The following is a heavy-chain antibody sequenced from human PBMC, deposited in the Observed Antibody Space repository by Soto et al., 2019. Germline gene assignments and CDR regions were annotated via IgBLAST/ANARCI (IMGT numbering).Heavy chain of an antibody. CDR3: ARASGSSYWFDP. CDR2: ISAYNGNT. D-gene: IGHD1-26*01. V-gene: IGHV1-18*01. Sequence: QVQLVQSGAEVKKPGASVKVSCKASGYTFTSYGISWVRQAPGQGLEWMGWISAYNGNTNYAQKLQGRVTMTKDTATRTDNREMRSLRSDDTAVYYCARASGSSYWFDPWGQGTLVTVSS. J-gene: IGHJ5*02. CDR1: GYTFTSYG.